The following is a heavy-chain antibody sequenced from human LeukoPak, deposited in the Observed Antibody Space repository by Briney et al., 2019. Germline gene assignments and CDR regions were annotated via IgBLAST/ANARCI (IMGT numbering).Heavy chain of an antibody. CDR1: GFTFRSYW. CDR3: ARGITGTPYYFDY. CDR2: IKQDGSEK. V-gene: IGHV3-7*04. J-gene: IGHJ4*02. Sequence: GGSLRLSCAASGFTFRSYWMSWVRQAPGKGLEWVANIKQDGSEKYYVDSVKGRFTISRDNAKNSLYLQMNSLRAEDTAVYYCARGITGTPYYFDYWGQGTLVTVSS. D-gene: IGHD1-7*01.